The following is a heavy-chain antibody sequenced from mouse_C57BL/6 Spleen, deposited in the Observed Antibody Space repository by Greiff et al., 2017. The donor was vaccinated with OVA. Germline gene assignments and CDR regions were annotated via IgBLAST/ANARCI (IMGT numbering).Heavy chain of an antibody. D-gene: IGHD2-1*01. CDR2: ISYSGST. Sequence: EVQLQESGPGMVKPSQSLSLTCTVTGYSITSGYDWHWIRHFPGNKLEWMGYISYSGSTNYNPSLKSRISITHDTSKNHFFLKLNSVTTEDTATYYCARSFYGNYAMDYWGQGTSVTVSS. J-gene: IGHJ4*01. CDR3: ARSFYGNYAMDY. V-gene: IGHV3-1*01. CDR1: GYSITSGYD.